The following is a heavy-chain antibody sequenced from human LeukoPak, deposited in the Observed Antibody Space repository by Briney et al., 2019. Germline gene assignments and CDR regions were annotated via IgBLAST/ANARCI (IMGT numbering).Heavy chain of an antibody. Sequence: SQTLSLTCTVSGGSISSGSYYWSWIRQPAGKGLEWIGRIYTSGNTNYNPSLKSRVTISVDTSKNQFSLKLSSVTAADTAVYYCARDSAYYGSSGYLKEDWFDPWGQGTLVTVSS. CDR2: IYTSGNT. D-gene: IGHD3-22*01. CDR3: ARDSAYYGSSGYLKEDWFDP. CDR1: GGSISSGSYY. J-gene: IGHJ5*02. V-gene: IGHV4-61*02.